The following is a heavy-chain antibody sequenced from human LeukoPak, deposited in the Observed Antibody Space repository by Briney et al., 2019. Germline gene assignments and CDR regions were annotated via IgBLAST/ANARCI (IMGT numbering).Heavy chain of an antibody. V-gene: IGHV4-4*07. CDR1: GGSINSYY. CDR2: IYTSGST. D-gene: IGHD2-15*01. J-gene: IGHJ4*02. Sequence: PSETLSLTCTVSGGSINSYYGSWIRQPAGKGLEWIGCIYTSGSTNYNPSLKSRVTMSVDTSKNKYSPKLSSVPAADTAVYYYARARCSGGSCFGVHYFDYWGQGTLVTVSS. CDR3: ARARCSGGSCFGVHYFDY.